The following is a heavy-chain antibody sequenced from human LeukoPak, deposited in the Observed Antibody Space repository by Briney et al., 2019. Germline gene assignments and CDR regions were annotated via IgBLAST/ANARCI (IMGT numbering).Heavy chain of an antibody. J-gene: IGHJ4*02. CDR2: IYSGGST. V-gene: IGHV3-53*01. CDR3: AKVVAGNIDYYFDY. D-gene: IGHD2/OR15-2a*01. Sequence: PGGSLRLSCAASGFTVSNNYMSWVRQAPGKGLEWVSVIYSGGSTYYADSVKGRFTISRDNSKNTVYLQMRNLRVEHTAVYYCAKVVAGNIDYYFDYWGQGILVAVSS. CDR1: GFTVSNNY.